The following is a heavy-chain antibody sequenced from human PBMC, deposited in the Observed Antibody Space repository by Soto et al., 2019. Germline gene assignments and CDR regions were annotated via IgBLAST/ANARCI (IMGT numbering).Heavy chain of an antibody. J-gene: IGHJ6*02. CDR2: INAGNGNT. D-gene: IGHD6-19*01. CDR1: GYTFTSYA. Sequence: GASVKVSCKASGYTFTSYAMQWLRQAPGQRLEWMGWINAGNGNTKYSQKFQGRVTITRDTSASTAYMELSSLRSEDTAVYYCARPKAPYSSCCWVADYYYDGIDVVGQGTTVTV. V-gene: IGHV1-3*01. CDR3: ARPKAPYSSCCWVADYYYDGIDV.